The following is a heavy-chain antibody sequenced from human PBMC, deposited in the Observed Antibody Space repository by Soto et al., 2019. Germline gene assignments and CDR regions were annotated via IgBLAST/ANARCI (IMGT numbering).Heavy chain of an antibody. CDR3: ARHEYCSGGSCYSGSGDWFDP. CDR2: IFYRGGT. CDR1: GCSISSSSYY. V-gene: IGHV4-39*01. Sequence: LQLPESGPGLVKPSGTLFLPCPVSGCSISSSSYYLGWIRQPPGKGLGWNGGIFYRGGTYYNPSLKSRVTISVDTSKNQFSLKLSSVTAADTAVYYCARHEYCSGGSCYSGSGDWFDPWGQGTLVTVSS. J-gene: IGHJ5*02. D-gene: IGHD2-15*01.